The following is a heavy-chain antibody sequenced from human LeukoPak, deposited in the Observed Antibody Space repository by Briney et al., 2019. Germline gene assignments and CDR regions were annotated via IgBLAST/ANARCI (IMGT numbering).Heavy chain of an antibody. D-gene: IGHD2/OR15-2a*01. CDR3: ARQDYFAPYD. J-gene: IGHJ4*02. CDR2: IYPDDSRT. V-gene: IGHV5-51*01. Sequence: GESLKISCNASGYNFPKSWFGCVRQMPGKGLEWMAIIYPDDSRTKYSPSFQGQVTISVDRSINTAYLQWSSLRASDTVMYYRARQDYFAPYDWRQGTLVTVSS. CDR1: GYNFPKSW.